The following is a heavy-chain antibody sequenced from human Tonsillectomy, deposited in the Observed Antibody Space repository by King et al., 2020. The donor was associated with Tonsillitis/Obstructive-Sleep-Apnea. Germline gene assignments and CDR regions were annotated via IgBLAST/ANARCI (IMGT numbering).Heavy chain of an antibody. Sequence: VQLVESGGGLVQPGGSLRLSCVVSGFTFSNYAMSWVRQAPGKGLEWVSAITASGGSTYYADSVKGRFTISRDNSKNTLYLQMDSLRAEDTAVYYCSGYTYYFDLWGQGTLVTVSS. J-gene: IGHJ4*02. CDR1: GFTFSNYA. CDR3: SGYTYYFDL. V-gene: IGHV3-23*04. D-gene: IGHD3-16*02. CDR2: ITASGGST.